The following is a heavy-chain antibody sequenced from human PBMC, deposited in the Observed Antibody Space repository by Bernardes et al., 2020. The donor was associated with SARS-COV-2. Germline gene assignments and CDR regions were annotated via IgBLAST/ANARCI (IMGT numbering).Heavy chain of an antibody. V-gene: IGHV1-2*02. Sequence: ASVKVSCKASGYTFTNHYIHWVRQAPGQGLEWMGWINPNIGGTNSAQKFRGRVTMTRDTSISTAYMELTRLTSDDTSVYYCARSVYDFWSGYSHLDYYYYVMNVWGQGTTVNVSS. D-gene: IGHD3-3*01. CDR1: GYTFTNHY. J-gene: IGHJ6*02. CDR3: ARSVYDFWSGYSHLDYYYYVMNV. CDR2: INPNIGGT.